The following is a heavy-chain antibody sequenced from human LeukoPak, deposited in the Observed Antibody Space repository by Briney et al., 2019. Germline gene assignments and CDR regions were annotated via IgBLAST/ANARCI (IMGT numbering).Heavy chain of an antibody. CDR3: ARVADSRGYYFPKDY. CDR1: GFTSSSYT. Sequence: GGSLRLSCAASGFTSSSYTMNWVRQAPGKGLEWVSSISSSSSYIYYADSVKGRLTISRDNAKSSLFLQMNSLRAEDTAVYYCARVADSRGYYFPKDYWGQGTLVTVSS. D-gene: IGHD3-22*01. V-gene: IGHV3-21*01. J-gene: IGHJ4*02. CDR2: ISSSSSYI.